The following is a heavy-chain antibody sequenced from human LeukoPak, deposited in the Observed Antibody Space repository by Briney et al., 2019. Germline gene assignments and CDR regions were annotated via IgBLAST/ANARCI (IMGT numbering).Heavy chain of an antibody. CDR1: GFTFSSYA. J-gene: IGHJ4*02. CDR2: ISYDGSNK. Sequence: GGSLRLSCAASGFTFSSYAMHWVRQAPGKGLEWVAVISYDGSNKYYADSVKGRFTISRDNSENTLYLQMNSLRAEDTAVYYCARESLETYYYDSSGYSPLGYWGQGTLVTVSS. D-gene: IGHD3-22*01. CDR3: ARESLETYYYDSSGYSPLGY. V-gene: IGHV3-30-3*01.